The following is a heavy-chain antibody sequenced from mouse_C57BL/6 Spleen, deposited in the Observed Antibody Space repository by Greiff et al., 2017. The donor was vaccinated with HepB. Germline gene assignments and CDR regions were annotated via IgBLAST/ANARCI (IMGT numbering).Heavy chain of an antibody. V-gene: IGHV5-9-1*02. CDR3: TRSLTGTRYFDY. CDR2: ISSGGDYI. Sequence: EVNLVESGEGLVKPGGSLKLSCAASGFTFSSYAMSWVRQTPEKRLEWVAYISSGGDYIYYADTVKGRFTISRDNARNTLYLQMSSLKSEDTAMYYCTRSLTGTRYFDYWGQGTTLTVSS. J-gene: IGHJ2*01. D-gene: IGHD4-1*01. CDR1: GFTFSSYA.